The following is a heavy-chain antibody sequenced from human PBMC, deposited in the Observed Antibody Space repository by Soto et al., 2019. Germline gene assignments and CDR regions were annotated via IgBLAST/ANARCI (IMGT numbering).Heavy chain of an antibody. V-gene: IGHV1-58*01. CDR2: IVVGNGNT. CDR3: AGRYCSGGSCYNYYGLDV. Sequence: SVKVSCKASGFTFTSSAVQWVRQARGQRLEWIGWIVVGNGNTNYAQKLQERVTITRDMSTSTAYMELRSLRSEDTAVYYCAGRYCSGGSCYNYYGLDVWGQGTTVTVSS. CDR1: GFTFTSSA. D-gene: IGHD2-15*01. J-gene: IGHJ6*02.